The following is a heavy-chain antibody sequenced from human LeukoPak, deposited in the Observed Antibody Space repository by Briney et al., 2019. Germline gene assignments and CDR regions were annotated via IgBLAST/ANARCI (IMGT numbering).Heavy chain of an antibody. CDR2: LYYSGST. J-gene: IGHJ4*02. D-gene: IGHD5-12*01. CDR1: GGSISSSTYY. Sequence: PSETLSLTCTVSGGSISSSTYYWGWIRQPPGKGLEWIGNLYYSGSTYYNPSLKSRVTISVDTSKNQFSLKLRSLTAADTAVYYCARQAISGYDPPPCDSWGQGTLVTVSS. V-gene: IGHV4-39*01. CDR3: ARQAISGYDPPPCDS.